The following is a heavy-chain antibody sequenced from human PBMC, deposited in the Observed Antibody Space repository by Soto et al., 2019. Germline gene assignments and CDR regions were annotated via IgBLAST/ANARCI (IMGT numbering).Heavy chain of an antibody. V-gene: IGHV3-30*18. CDR3: AKDLWLLSPSYYYGMDV. D-gene: IGHD3-3*01. CDR2: ISYDGSNK. J-gene: IGHJ6*02. Sequence: GGSLRLSCAASGFTFSSYGMHWVRQAPGKGLEWVAVISYDGSNKYYADSVEGRFTISRDNSKNTLYLQMNSLRAEDTAVYYCAKDLWLLSPSYYYGMDVWGQGTTVTVSS. CDR1: GFTFSSYG.